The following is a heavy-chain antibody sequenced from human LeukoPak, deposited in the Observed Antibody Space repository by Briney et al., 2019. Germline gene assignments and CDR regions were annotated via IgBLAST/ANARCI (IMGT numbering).Heavy chain of an antibody. J-gene: IGHJ4*02. CDR3: ARGPY. CDR2: IKQDGSDK. V-gene: IGHV3-7*01. CDR1: GFTFSSDW. Sequence: AGGSLRLSCAASGFTFSSDWLSWVRQAPGKGLEWVAKIKQDGSDKYYVDSVKGRFTISSDNAKNSLYLQMNSLRAEDTAVYYCARGPYWGQGTLVTVSS.